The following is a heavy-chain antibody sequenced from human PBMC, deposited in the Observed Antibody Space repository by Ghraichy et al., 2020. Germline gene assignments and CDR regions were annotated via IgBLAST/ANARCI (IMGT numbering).Heavy chain of an antibody. CDR1: GGSISSYY. V-gene: IGHV4-4*07. D-gene: IGHD6-13*01. J-gene: IGHJ3*02. Sequence: SQTLALTCTVSGGSISSYYWSWIRQPAGKGLEWIGRIYTSGSTNYNPSLKSRVTMSVDTSKNQFSLKLSSVTAADTAVYYCARDFPPGVYGLRRNDAFDIWGQGTMVTVSS. CDR3: ARDFPPGVYGLRRNDAFDI. CDR2: IYTSGST.